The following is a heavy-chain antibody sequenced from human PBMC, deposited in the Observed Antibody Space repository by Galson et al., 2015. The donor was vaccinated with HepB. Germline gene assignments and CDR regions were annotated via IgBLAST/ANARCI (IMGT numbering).Heavy chain of an antibody. CDR1: GFTFSSYW. Sequence: SLRLSCAASGFTFSSYWMSWVRQAPGKGLEWVANIKQDGSEKYYVDSVKGRFTISRDNAKNSLYLQMNSLRAEDTAVYYCARDSGVRGYGYGPLVPLDYWGQGTLVTVSS. CDR3: ARDSGVRGYGYGPLVPLDY. CDR2: IKQDGSEK. V-gene: IGHV3-7*03. J-gene: IGHJ4*02. D-gene: IGHD5-18*01.